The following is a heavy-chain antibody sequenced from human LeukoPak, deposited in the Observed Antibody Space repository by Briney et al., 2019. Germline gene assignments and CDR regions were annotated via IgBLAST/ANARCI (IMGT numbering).Heavy chain of an antibody. CDR1: GFTFSSYE. D-gene: IGHD4-17*01. CDR3: ARRDYASDY. CDR2: ISTSGSTI. J-gene: IGHJ4*02. V-gene: IGHV3-48*03. Sequence: GGSLRLSCAASGFTFSSYEMNWVRQAPGEGLEWVSYISTSGSTIYYADAVKGRFTISRENAKNSLYLQMNSLRAEDTAVYYCARRDYASDYWGQGTLVTVSS.